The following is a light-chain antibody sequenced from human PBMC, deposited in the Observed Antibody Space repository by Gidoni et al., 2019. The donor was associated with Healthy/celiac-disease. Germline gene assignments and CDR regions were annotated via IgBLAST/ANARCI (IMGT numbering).Light chain of an antibody. CDR1: SSNIGSNT. CDR3: AAWDDSLTGHVV. Sequence: GQRVTISCSGSSSNIGSNTVNWYQQLPGAAPKLLIHSNNQRPSGVPDRFPGSKSGTSASLAISGLQSEDEADYYCAAWDDSLTGHVVFGGGTKLTVL. V-gene: IGLV1-44*01. CDR2: SNN. J-gene: IGLJ2*01.